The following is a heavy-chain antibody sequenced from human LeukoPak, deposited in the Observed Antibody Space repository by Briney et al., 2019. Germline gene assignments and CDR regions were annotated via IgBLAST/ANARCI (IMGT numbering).Heavy chain of an antibody. CDR1: GGSISSSNW. D-gene: IGHD6-13*01. J-gene: IGHJ5*02. CDR3: ARASGIAAAGTPFQDSYWFDP. Sequence: SGTLSLTCAVSGGSISSSNWWSWVRQPPGKGLEWIGKIYHSGSTNYNPSLKSRVTISVDKSKNQFSLKLSSVTAADTAVYYCARASGIAAAGTPFQDSYWFDPWGQGTLVTVSS. V-gene: IGHV4-4*02. CDR2: IYHSGST.